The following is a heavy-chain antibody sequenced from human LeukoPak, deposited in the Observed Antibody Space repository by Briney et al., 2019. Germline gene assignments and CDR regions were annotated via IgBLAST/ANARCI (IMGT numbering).Heavy chain of an antibody. Sequence: ASVKVSCKASGYTFTGYYMHWVRQAPGQGLEWMGWINPNRGDTNYAQKFQGRVTMTRDTSISTAYMELSSLRSDDTAVYYCARETSTISRLLDPWGQGTLVTVSS. CDR1: GYTFTGYY. J-gene: IGHJ5*02. V-gene: IGHV1-2*02. CDR3: ARETSTISRLLDP. CDR2: INPNRGDT. D-gene: IGHD2/OR15-2a*01.